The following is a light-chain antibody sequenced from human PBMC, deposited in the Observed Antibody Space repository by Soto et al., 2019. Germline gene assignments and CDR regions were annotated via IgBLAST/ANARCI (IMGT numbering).Light chain of an antibody. J-gene: IGKJ1*01. CDR3: QQYGSSPRT. Sequence: EIVLTQSPGALSLSPGERATLSCGASQSVSSSYLAWYQQKPGQAPRLLIYGASTRATGIPDRFSGSGSGRNFTLTTSRLEPEDFAVYYCQQYGSSPRTFGQGTKVEIK. V-gene: IGKV3-20*01. CDR1: QSVSSSY. CDR2: GAS.